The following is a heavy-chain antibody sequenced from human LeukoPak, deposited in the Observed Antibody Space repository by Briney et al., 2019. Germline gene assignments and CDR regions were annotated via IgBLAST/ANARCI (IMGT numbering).Heavy chain of an antibody. D-gene: IGHD2-21*01. CDR1: GFTFSSYA. CDR2: ISYDGSNK. CDR3: VRDLYSRSPYFDV. J-gene: IGHJ4*02. V-gene: IGHV3-30*04. Sequence: GRSLRLSCAASGFTFSSYAMHWVRQAPGKGLEWVAVISYDGSNKYYADSVKGRFFISKDSSMSTLYLDMNSLRPEDTALYYCVRDLYSRSPYFDVWGQGTLVTVSS.